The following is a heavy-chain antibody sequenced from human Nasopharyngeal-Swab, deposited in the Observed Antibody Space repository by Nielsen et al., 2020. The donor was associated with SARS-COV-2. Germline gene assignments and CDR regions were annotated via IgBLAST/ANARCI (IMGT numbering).Heavy chain of an antibody. V-gene: IGHV3-21*01. CDR1: GFTFSSYS. D-gene: IGHD6-13*01. CDR3: ARDSGIAATGRGGYFEY. CDR2: ISYSRRYI. J-gene: IGHJ4*02. Sequence: GGSLRLSCEVSGFTFSSYSMNWVRQAPGKGLEWVSSISYSRRYIYYADSVKGRFTISRDNARNSLFLQMNSLRAEDTAVYYCARDSGIAATGRGGYFEYWGQGALVTVSS.